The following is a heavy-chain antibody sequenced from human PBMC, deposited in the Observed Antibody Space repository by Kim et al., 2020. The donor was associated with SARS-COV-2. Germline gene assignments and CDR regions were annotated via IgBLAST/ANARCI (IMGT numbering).Heavy chain of an antibody. J-gene: IGHJ2*01. V-gene: IGHV1-8*01. Sequence: GYTQKFQGTVTMTRNTTISTAYMELSSLRSEDTAVYYCARLIAVAWYFDLWGRGTLVTVSS. D-gene: IGHD6-19*01. CDR3: ARLIAVAWYFDL.